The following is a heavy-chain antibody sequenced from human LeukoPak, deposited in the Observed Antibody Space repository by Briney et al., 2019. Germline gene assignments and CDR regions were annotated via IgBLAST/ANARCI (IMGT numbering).Heavy chain of an antibody. CDR3: ARDKGPPAAEVRLVY. D-gene: IGHD3-16*01. J-gene: IGHJ4*02. V-gene: IGHV3-33*01. CDR2: IWYDGSNK. Sequence: GRSLRLSCAASGFTFSSYGMHWVRQAPGKGLEWVAVIWYDGSNKYYAGSVKGRFTISRDNSKNTLYLQMNSLRAEDTAVYYCARDKGPPAAEVRLVYWGQGTLVTVSS. CDR1: GFTFSSYG.